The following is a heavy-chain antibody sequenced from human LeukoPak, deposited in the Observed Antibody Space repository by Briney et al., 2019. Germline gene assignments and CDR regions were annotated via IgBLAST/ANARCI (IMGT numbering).Heavy chain of an antibody. Sequence: PGGSLRLSCAASGFTFSSYWMSWVRQAPGKGLEWVANIKQDGSEKYYVDSVKGRFTISRDNAKNSLYLQMNSLRAEDTAVYYCASRIAAAGTYWFDPRGQGTLVTVSS. CDR1: GFTFSSYW. CDR2: IKQDGSEK. J-gene: IGHJ5*02. V-gene: IGHV3-7*01. CDR3: ASRIAAAGTYWFDP. D-gene: IGHD6-13*01.